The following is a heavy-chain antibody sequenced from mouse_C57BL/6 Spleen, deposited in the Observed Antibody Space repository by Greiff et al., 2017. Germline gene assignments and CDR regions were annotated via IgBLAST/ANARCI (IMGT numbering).Heavy chain of an antibody. J-gene: IGHJ4*01. CDR2: ISNGGGST. V-gene: IGHV5-12*01. CDR1: GFTFSDYY. CDR3: ARHWGYYYAMDD. Sequence: EVHLVESGGGLVQPGGSLKLSCAASGFTFSDYYMYWVRQTPEKRLEWVAYISNGGGSTYYPDTVKGRFTISRDNAKNPLYLQMSRLKSEDTAMYYCARHWGYYYAMDDWGQGTSVTVSS.